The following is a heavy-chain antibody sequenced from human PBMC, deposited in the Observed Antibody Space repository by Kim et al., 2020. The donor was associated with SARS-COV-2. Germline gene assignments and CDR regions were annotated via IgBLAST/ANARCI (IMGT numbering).Heavy chain of an antibody. Sequence: GRFTISRDNSKNTLYLQKNSLRAEDTAVYYCAKWARGVIITSTTSPFDDWGQGTLVTVSS. V-gene: IGHV3-23*01. J-gene: IGHJ4*02. D-gene: IGHD3-10*01. CDR3: AKWARGVIITSTTSPFDD.